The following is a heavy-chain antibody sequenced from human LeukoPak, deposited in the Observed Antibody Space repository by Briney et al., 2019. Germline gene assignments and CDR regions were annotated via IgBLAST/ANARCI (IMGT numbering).Heavy chain of an antibody. CDR3: ATTFPYCADGTCAL. V-gene: IGHV3-7*01. J-gene: IGHJ1*01. Sequence: PGGSLRLSCVATGLAFQNYWMTWVRQAPGKGPEWVATIRPDGSTFTYVDAVGGRFTISRDNPKNSLYLQMHSLRADDTAVYYCATTFPYCADGTCALGGQGTLVIVSS. CDR1: GLAFQNYW. CDR2: IRPDGSTF. D-gene: IGHD2-15*01.